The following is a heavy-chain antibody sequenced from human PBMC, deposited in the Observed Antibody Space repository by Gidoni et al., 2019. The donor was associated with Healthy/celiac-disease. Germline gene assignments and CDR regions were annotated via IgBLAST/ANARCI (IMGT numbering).Heavy chain of an antibody. CDR3: ASGRRFPLDY. Sequence: QLQLQESGSVLVKPSPTLSLPFALSGCSISSGGYSWRWIRQPPRKGLEWIGYIYHSGSTYYNPSLKSRVTISVDRSKNQCSLKLSSVTAADTAVYYCASGRRFPLDYWGQGTLVTVSS. D-gene: IGHD3-3*01. J-gene: IGHJ4*02. CDR2: IYHSGST. V-gene: IGHV4-30-2*01. CDR1: GCSISSGGYS.